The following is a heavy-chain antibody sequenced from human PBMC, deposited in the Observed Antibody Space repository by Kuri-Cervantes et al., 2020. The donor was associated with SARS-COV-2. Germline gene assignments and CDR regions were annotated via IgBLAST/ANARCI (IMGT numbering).Heavy chain of an antibody. J-gene: IGHJ4*02. V-gene: IGHV3-73*01. Sequence: GESLKISCAASGFTFSGSAIHWVRQASGKGLEWVGRVRGKANYYATAYAASVKGRFTISRDDLKNMAYLQMNSLRTEDTAVYYCTTLIDYWGQGALVTVSS. CDR3: TTLIDY. CDR1: GFTFSGSA. CDR2: VRGKANYYAT.